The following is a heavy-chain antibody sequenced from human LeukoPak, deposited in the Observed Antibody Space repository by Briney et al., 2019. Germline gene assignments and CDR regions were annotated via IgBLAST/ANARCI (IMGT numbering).Heavy chain of an antibody. V-gene: IGHV1-18*01. CDR2: ISAYNGNT. CDR3: ARDSPSIPAYFDY. Sequence: GASVKVSCKASGYNFNNYGISWVRQAPGQGLEWMGWISAYNGNTNYAQKLQGRVTMTTDTSTSTAYMELRSLRSDDTAVYYCARDSPSIPAYFDYWGQGTLVTVSS. CDR1: GYNFNNYG. D-gene: IGHD2-21*01. J-gene: IGHJ4*02.